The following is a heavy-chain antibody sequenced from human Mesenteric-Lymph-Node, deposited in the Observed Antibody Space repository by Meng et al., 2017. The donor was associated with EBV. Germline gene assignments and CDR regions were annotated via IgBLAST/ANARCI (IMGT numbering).Heavy chain of an antibody. CDR3: AYCSGGNCYSFDY. V-gene: IGHV4-30-4*01. J-gene: IGHJ4*02. CDR2: IYHSGST. CDR1: GLSTSNGGYY. D-gene: IGHD2-15*01. Sequence: QEHHQVSGPGLVQPSPTLSLTCSCSGLSTSNGGYYWSWIRQPPGKGLEWIGYIYHSGSTYYNPSLESRVTISLDTSKNQFPLKLSSVTAADTAVYYCAYCSGGNCYSFDYWGQGTLVTVSS.